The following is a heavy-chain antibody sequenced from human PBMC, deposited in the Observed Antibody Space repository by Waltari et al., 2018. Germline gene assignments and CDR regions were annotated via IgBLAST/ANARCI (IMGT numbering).Heavy chain of an antibody. CDR3: ARGQDMIGVVIPHLFDY. CDR1: GYPISSGYY. J-gene: IGHJ4*02. Sequence: QVQLQESGPGLVKPSETLSLTCTVSGYPISSGYYRRWIRHSPGTGLAWTGSIHHSGSTYYNPSLKSRVTISVDTSKNQFSLKLSSVTAADTAVYYCARGQDMIGVVIPHLFDYWGQGALVTVSS. V-gene: IGHV4-38-2*02. D-gene: IGHD3-22*01. CDR2: IHHSGST.